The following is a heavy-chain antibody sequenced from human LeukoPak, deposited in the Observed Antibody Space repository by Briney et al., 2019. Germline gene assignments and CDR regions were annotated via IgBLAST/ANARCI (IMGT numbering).Heavy chain of an antibody. CDR3: AKDLLSTVTTGYFDY. V-gene: IGHV3-23*01. Sequence: GGSLRLSCAASGFTLSSYAMSWVRQAPGKGLEWVSAISGSGGSTYYADSVKGRFTISRDNSKKTLYLQMNSLRAEDTAVYYCAKDLLSTVTTGYFDYWGQGTLVTVSS. J-gene: IGHJ4*02. CDR2: ISGSGGST. CDR1: GFTLSSYA. D-gene: IGHD4-17*01.